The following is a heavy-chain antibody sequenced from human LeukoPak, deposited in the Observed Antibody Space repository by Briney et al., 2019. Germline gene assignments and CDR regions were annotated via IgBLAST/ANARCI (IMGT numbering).Heavy chain of an antibody. J-gene: IGHJ3*02. V-gene: IGHV4-59*08. CDR3: ARSSTVVTPGAFDI. CDR1: GGSISSYY. Sequence: SETLSLTCTVSGGSISSYYWSWIRQPPGKGLEWIGSIYHSGSTYYNPSLKSRVTISVDTSKNQFSLKLSSVTAADTAVYYCARSSTVVTPGAFDIWGQGTMVTVSS. CDR2: IYHSGST. D-gene: IGHD4-23*01.